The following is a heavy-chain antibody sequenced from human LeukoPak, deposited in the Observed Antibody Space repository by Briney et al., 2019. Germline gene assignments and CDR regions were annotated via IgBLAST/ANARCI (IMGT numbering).Heavy chain of an antibody. D-gene: IGHD3-10*01. CDR2: IYPGDSDT. CDR3: ARRLDYGSGSYVSQNNWFDP. J-gene: IGHJ5*02. Sequence: GESLKISCKGSGYSFTSYWIGWVRQMPGKGLEWMGIIYPGDSDTRYSPSFQGQVTISADKSISTAYLQWSSLKASDTAIYYCARRLDYGSGSYVSQNNWFDPWGQGTLVTVSS. CDR1: GYSFTSYW. V-gene: IGHV5-51*01.